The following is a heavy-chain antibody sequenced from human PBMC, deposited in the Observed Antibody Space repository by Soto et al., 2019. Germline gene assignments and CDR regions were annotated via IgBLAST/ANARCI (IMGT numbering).Heavy chain of an antibody. V-gene: IGHV3-23*01. Sequence: EVQLLESGGGFVQFGGSLRLSCAASGFTFGSHAMSWVRQAPGKGLEWVSAISGSGGSTNYADSVKGRFTISRDNSKNAVYLQMGTLIVDDTAVYYCAKDERSCWYRPDALDYWFQGILVSVSS. CDR2: ISGSGGST. CDR1: GFTFGSHA. D-gene: IGHD6-19*01. J-gene: IGHJ4*02. CDR3: AKDERSCWYRPDALDY.